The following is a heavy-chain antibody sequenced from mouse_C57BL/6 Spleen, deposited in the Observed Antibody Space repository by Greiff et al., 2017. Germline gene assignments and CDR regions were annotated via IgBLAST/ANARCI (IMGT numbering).Heavy chain of an antibody. J-gene: IGHJ3*01. D-gene: IGHD3-2*02. CDR1: GYTFTDHT. Sequence: QVQLQQSDAELVKPGASVKISCKVSGYTFTDHTIHWMKQRPEQGLEWIGYIYPRDGSTKYNEKFKGKATLTADKSSSTAYMQLNSLTSEDSAVYFCARAVDSSGYEAWFAYWGQGTLVTVSA. CDR2: IYPRDGST. V-gene: IGHV1-78*01. CDR3: ARAVDSSGYEAWFAY.